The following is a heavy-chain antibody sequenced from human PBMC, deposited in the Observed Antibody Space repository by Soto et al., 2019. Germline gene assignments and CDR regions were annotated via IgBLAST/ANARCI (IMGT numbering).Heavy chain of an antibody. CDR2: MNPTSANT. CDR3: AREGVRGMGV. CDR1: GYTFTSYD. D-gene: IGHD3-16*01. Sequence: QVQLVQSGAEVKKPGASVKVSCKASGYTFTSYDINWVRQAPGRGFEWMGWMNPTSANTGYVQKFQGRVTMTRNSSISTAYMELSSLRSEDTAVYYCAREGVRGMGVWGQGTTVTVSS. V-gene: IGHV1-8*01. J-gene: IGHJ6*02.